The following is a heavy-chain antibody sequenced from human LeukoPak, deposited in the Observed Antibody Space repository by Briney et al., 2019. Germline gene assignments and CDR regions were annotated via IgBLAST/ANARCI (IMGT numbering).Heavy chain of an antibody. V-gene: IGHV1-18*01. Sequence: ASVKVSCKASGYTFSTYGISWVRQAPGQGLEWMGWISAYKGNTYYAQKLQGRVSMTTDTSTSTAYMELRSLRSDDTAIYYCARDLYYYGSGSYYDVFDVWGQGTMVTVSS. CDR2: ISAYKGNT. J-gene: IGHJ3*01. CDR3: ARDLYYYGSGSYYDVFDV. D-gene: IGHD3-10*01. CDR1: GYTFSTYG.